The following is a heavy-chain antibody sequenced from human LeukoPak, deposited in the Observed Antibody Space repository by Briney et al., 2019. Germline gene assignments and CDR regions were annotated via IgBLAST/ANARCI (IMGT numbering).Heavy chain of an antibody. CDR1: GYTFTSYG. CDR2: ISAYNGNT. Sequence: ASVKVSCKASGYTFTSYGISWVRQAPGQGLEWMGWISAYNGNTNYAQKLQGRVTMTTDTSTSTAYMELRGLRSDDTAVYYCARDAGITMVRGVYYYYGMDVWGTGTTVTVSS. V-gene: IGHV1-18*04. D-gene: IGHD3-10*01. J-gene: IGHJ6*04. CDR3: ARDAGITMVRGVYYYYGMDV.